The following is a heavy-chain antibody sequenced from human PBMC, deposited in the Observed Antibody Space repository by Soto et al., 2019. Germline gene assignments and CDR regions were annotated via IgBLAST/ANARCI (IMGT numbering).Heavy chain of an antibody. CDR3: AKGFYGSGSYYNERAFDS. CDR1: GFTFSNYA. Sequence: GGSLRLSCAASGFTFSNYAISWVRQTPGKGLEWVSVISGSGDFTYYADSVKGRFTISRDNPMNTIYLQMNSLRAEDTAVYYCAKGFYGSGSYYNERAFDSWGQGTLVTVSS. J-gene: IGHJ4*02. D-gene: IGHD3-10*01. CDR2: ISGSGDFT. V-gene: IGHV3-23*01.